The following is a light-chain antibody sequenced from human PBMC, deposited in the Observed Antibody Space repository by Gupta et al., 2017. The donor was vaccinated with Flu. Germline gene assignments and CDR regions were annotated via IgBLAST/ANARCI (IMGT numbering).Light chain of an antibody. CDR1: QSVSTN. V-gene: IGKV3-15*01. Sequence: EIVMTQSPTTLSVSPGERATLSCRASQSVSTNLAWYQQKPGQAPRVLIHSASTRATGVPARFSGAGSGTEFTLTISSLQSEEFAVYYCHQHHTWPWAFGQGTKVEIK. J-gene: IGKJ1*01. CDR3: HQHHTWPWA. CDR2: SAS.